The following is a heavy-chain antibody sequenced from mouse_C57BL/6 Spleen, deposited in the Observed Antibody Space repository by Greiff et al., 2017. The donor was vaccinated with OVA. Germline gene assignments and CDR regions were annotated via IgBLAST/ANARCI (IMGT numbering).Heavy chain of an antibody. D-gene: IGHD4-1*01. CDR2: ISYGGSYT. CDR1: GFTFSSYA. CDR3: ATLTGDWFAY. Sequence: DVMLVESGGGLVKPGGSLKLSCAASGFTFSSYAMSWVRQTPEKRLEWVATISYGGSYTYYPDNVKGRFTISRDNAKNNLYLQMSHLKSEDTAMYYCATLTGDWFAYWGQGSLVTVSA. V-gene: IGHV5-4*03. J-gene: IGHJ3*01.